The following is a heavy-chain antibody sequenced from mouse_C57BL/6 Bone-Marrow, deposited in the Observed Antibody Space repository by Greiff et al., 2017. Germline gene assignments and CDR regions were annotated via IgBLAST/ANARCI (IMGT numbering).Heavy chain of an antibody. CDR1: GFSLTSYG. J-gene: IGHJ4*01. V-gene: IGHV2-9*01. Sequence: VQLQQSGPGLVAPSQCLSITCTASGFSLTSYGVDWVRQPPGTGLEWLGVIWGGGSTNYNSALMSRLSISKDNSKSQVFLKMNSLQTDDTAMYYCAKFDYGSSYAMDYWGQGTSVTVSS. CDR3: AKFDYGSSYAMDY. CDR2: IWGGGST. D-gene: IGHD1-1*01.